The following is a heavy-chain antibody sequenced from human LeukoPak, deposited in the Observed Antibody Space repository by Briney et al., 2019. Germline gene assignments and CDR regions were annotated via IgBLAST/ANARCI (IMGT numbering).Heavy chain of an antibody. D-gene: IGHD3-22*01. CDR2: AKYRSKWYN. J-gene: IGHJ4*02. V-gene: IGHV6-1*01. Sequence: SQTLSLTCAISGDSVSINSAAWNWLRQSPSRGLEWLGRAKYRSKWYNDYAVSVKSLITINPDTSKNQFSLQLNSVTPEDTAVYYCARGVTYYYDSNGYYDFWGQGTLVTVSS. CDR1: GDSVSINSAA. CDR3: ARGVTYYYDSNGYYDF.